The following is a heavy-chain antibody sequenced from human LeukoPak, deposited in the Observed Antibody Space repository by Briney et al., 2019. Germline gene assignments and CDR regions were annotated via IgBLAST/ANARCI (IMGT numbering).Heavy chain of an antibody. CDR2: ISGSGGST. V-gene: IGHV3-23*01. Sequence: GGSLRLSCAASGFTFGSYAMSWVRQAPGKGLEWVSAISGSGGSTYYADSVKGRFTISRDNSKNTLYLQMNSLRAEDTAVYYCAKDRITIFGVVINDYYGMDVWGQGTTVTVSS. CDR3: AKDRITIFGVVINDYYGMDV. J-gene: IGHJ6*02. D-gene: IGHD3-3*01. CDR1: GFTFGSYA.